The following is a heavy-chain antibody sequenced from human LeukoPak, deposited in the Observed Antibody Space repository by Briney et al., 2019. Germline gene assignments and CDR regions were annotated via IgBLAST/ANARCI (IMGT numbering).Heavy chain of an antibody. D-gene: IGHD3-16*01. CDR3: ARTIYNYVWGSYDH. V-gene: IGHV3-53*01. Sequence: GGSLRLSCAASGFTVSSNYMSWVRQAPGKGLEWVSVIYSGGSTYYADSVKGRFTISRDNSKNTLYLQMNSLTAEDTAVYYCARTIYNYVWGSYDHWGQGTLVTVSS. CDR2: IYSGGST. J-gene: IGHJ4*02. CDR1: GFTVSSNY.